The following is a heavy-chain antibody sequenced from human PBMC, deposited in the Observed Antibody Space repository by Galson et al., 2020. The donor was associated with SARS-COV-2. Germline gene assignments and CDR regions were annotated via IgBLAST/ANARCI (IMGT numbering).Heavy chain of an antibody. CDR2: IYYSGST. J-gene: IGHJ4*02. Sequence: SETLSLTCTVSGGSISSGGYYWSWIRQHPGKGLEWIGYIYYSGSTYYNPSLKSRVTISVDTSKNQFSLKLSSVTAADTAVYYCARDGRGSSWYGGYFDYWGQGTLVTVSS. D-gene: IGHD6-13*01. CDR1: GGSISSGGYY. CDR3: ARDGRGSSWYGGYFDY. V-gene: IGHV4-31*03.